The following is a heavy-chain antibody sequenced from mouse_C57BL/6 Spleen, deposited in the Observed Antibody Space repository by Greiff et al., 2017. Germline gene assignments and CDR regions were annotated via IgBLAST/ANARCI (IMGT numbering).Heavy chain of an antibody. CDR3: ARRGLDYYGSSSYYFDY. CDR2: IYPGGGYT. CDR1: GYTFTNYW. D-gene: IGHD1-1*01. Sequence: LEESGAELVRPGTSVKMSCKASGYTFTNYWIGWAKQRPGHGLEWIGDIYPGGGYTNYNEKFKGKATLTADKSSSTAYMQFSSLTSEDSAIYYCARRGLDYYGSSSYYFDYWGQGTTLTVSS. V-gene: IGHV1-63*01. J-gene: IGHJ2*01.